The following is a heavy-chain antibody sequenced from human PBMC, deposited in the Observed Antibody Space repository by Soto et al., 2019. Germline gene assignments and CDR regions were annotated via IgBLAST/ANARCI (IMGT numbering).Heavy chain of an antibody. J-gene: IGHJ4*02. CDR3: AREGLRYCGKSDY. V-gene: IGHV1-18*01. CDR1: GYTFTSYG. Sequence: GSSVKVSCKASGYTFTSYGISWVRQAPGQGLERMGWISAYNGNTNSAQKLQGRVTMTTDTPTSTAYMELRSLRSDDTAVYYCAREGLRYCGKSDYWVQGTIVCVSA. D-gene: IGHD2-15*01. CDR2: ISAYNGNT.